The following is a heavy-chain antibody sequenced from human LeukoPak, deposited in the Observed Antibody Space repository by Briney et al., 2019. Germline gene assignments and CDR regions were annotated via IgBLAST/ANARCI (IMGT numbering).Heavy chain of an antibody. D-gene: IGHD3-22*01. CDR2: INPNSGGT. CDR1: GYTFTGYY. J-gene: IGHJ6*03. CDR3: ARASGNGYFKYYYYYYMDV. V-gene: IGHV1-2*02. Sequence: ASVKVSCKASGYTFTGYYMHWVRQAPGQGLEWMGWINPNSGGTNYAQKFQGRVTMTRDTSISTAYMELSRLRSDDTAVYYCARASGNGYFKYYYYYYMDVWGKGTTVTISS.